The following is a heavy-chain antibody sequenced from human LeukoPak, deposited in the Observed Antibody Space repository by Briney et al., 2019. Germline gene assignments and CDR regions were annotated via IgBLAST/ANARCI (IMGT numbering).Heavy chain of an antibody. CDR2: IYYSGST. Sequence: SETLSLTCTVSGGSIISYYWSWIRQPPGKGLEWIGSIYYSGSTNYNPSLKSRVTISVETSKNQFSLKLSSVTAADTAVYYCAREGTTSSYFDYWGQGTLVTVSS. CDR3: AREGTTSSYFDY. J-gene: IGHJ4*02. CDR1: GGSIISYY. D-gene: IGHD4-11*01. V-gene: IGHV4-59*01.